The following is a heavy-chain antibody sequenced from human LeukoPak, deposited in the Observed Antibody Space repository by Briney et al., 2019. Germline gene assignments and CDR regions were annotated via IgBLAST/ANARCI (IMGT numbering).Heavy chain of an antibody. D-gene: IGHD3-10*01. V-gene: IGHV3-11*01. J-gene: IGHJ4*02. CDR3: ARDRYYGSGSYAD. CDR1: GFTFSDYY. Sequence: GGSLRLSCAASGFTFSDYYMSWIRQAPGKGLERVSYISSSGSTIYYADSVKGRFTISRDNAKNSLYLQMNNLRAEDTAVYYCARDRYYGSGSYADWGQGTLVTVSS. CDR2: ISSSGSTI.